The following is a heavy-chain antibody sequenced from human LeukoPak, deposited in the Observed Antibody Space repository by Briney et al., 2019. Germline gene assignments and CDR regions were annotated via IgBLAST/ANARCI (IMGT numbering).Heavy chain of an antibody. CDR2: IKSQTDGGTT. CDR1: GFTFSNAW. D-gene: IGHD6-13*01. CDR3: ARGGFSRGYYYYYYMDV. J-gene: IGHJ6*03. V-gene: IGHV3-15*01. Sequence: GGSLRLSCAASGFTFSNAWMSWVRQAPGKGLEWVGRIKSQTDGGTTDYAAPVKGRFTISRDNSKNTLYLQMNSLRAEDTAVYYCARGGFSRGYYYYYYMDVWGKGTTVTVSS.